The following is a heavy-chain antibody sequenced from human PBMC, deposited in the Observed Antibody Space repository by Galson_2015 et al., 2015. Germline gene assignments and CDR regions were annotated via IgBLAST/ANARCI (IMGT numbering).Heavy chain of an antibody. CDR3: ARGLGTMTTGYYFDY. J-gene: IGHJ4*02. CDR2: INTRGSMI. D-gene: IGHD4-17*01. CDR1: GFTFSDYY. V-gene: IGHV3-11*01. Sequence: SLRLSCAASGFTFSDYYMGWVRQAPGKGLEWVSYINTRGSMIYYADSVKGRFTISRDNAKNSLYLQMNSLRAEDTAVYYCARGLGTMTTGYYFDYWGQGTLVTVSS.